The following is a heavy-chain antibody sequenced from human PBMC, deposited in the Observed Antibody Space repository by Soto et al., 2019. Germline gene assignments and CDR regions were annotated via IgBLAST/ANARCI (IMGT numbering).Heavy chain of an antibody. CDR3: SYQLLSGGDY. CDR1: GYTFTSYY. J-gene: IGHJ4*02. V-gene: IGHV1-46*01. CDR2: INPSGGST. Sequence: QVQLVQSGAEVKKPGASVKVSCKASGYTFTSYYMHWVRQAPGQGLEWMGIINPSGGSTSYAQKFHGRVTMTRDTSASTVYMELSSLRSEATAVYYCSYQLLSGGDYWGQGTLVTVSS. D-gene: IGHD2-2*01.